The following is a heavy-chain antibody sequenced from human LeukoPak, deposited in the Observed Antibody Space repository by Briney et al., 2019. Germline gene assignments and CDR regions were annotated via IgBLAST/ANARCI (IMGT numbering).Heavy chain of an antibody. D-gene: IGHD4-17*01. CDR3: AKDPSTTPSSY. CDR1: GFTFSSYG. J-gene: IGHJ4*02. V-gene: IGHV3-30*18. Sequence: GGSLRLSCAASGFTFSSYGMHWVRQAPGKGLEWVAVISYDGSNKYYADSVKGRFTISRDNSKNALYLQMNSLRAEDTAVYYCAKDPSTTPSSYWGQGTLVTVSS. CDR2: ISYDGSNK.